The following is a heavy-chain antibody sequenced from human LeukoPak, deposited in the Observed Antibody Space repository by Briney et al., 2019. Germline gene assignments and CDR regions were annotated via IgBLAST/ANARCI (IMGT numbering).Heavy chain of an antibody. J-gene: IGHJ4*02. Sequence: SETLSLTCTGSGGSISTYYWSRIRQPAGKGLEWIGRIYSSGSTNYNPSLKSRVTMSVDTSKNQFSLKLSSVTAADTAVYYCARDGNHWEQLPFDYWGQGILVNVSS. CDR1: GGSISTYY. CDR3: ARDGNHWEQLPFDY. V-gene: IGHV4-4*07. CDR2: IYSSGST. D-gene: IGHD1/OR15-1a*01.